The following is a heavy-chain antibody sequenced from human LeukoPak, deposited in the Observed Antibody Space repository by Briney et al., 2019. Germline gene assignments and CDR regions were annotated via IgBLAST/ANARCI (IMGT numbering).Heavy chain of an antibody. J-gene: IGHJ5*02. D-gene: IGHD5-18*01. CDR3: ARAGGGYSYGYWFDP. Sequence: SETLSLTCTVSGGSISSGSYYWSWIRQPAGKGLEWIGRIYTSGSTNYNPSLKSRVTISVDTSKNQFSLKLSSVTAADTAVYYCARAGGGYSYGYWFDPWGQGTLVTVSS. CDR2: IYTSGST. CDR1: GGSISSGSYY. V-gene: IGHV4-61*02.